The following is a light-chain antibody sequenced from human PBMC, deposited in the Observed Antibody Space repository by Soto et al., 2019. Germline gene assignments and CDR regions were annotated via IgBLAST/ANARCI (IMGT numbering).Light chain of an antibody. V-gene: IGKV1-5*03. CDR3: QHWTDYSWT. CDR2: KTS. CDR1: QTLNMW. J-gene: IGKJ1*01. Sequence: DIHMTQSPSTLSASVGDRVTITYRASQTLNMWLAWYQQKPGKAPNLLIYKTSSLESGVPSRFSGSGSGTEFTLTISSLQPDDFATYYCQHWTDYSWTFGQGTKVEVK.